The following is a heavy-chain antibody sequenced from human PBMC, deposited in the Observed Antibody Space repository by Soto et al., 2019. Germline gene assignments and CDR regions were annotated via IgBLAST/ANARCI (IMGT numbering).Heavy chain of an antibody. D-gene: IGHD2-2*01. CDR3: VRYCSTTLCNGVATRTFDY. CDR1: RFTFSTYE. V-gene: IGHV3-48*03. CDR2: ISSSGSTV. Sequence: EVQLVESGGALVQPGGSLRLSCAASRFTFSTYEMHWVRQAPGKGLEWVSYISSSGSTVYYADSVRGRFTISRDNTRNSLYRQMNSLRDEDTALYYCVRYCSTTLCNGVATRTFDYWGQGTLVTVSS. J-gene: IGHJ4*02.